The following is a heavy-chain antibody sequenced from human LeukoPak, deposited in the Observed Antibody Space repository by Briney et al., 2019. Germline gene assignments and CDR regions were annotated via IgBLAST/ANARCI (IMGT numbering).Heavy chain of an antibody. CDR1: GGSISSDY. J-gene: IGHJ4*02. CDR3: ARKDYYDSSGLDY. Sequence: PSETLSLTCTVSGGSISSDYWSWVRQPPGKGLQWIGYIDYSGSTNYNPSLKSRVTISVDTSKKQFSLKLSSVTAADTAVYYCARKDYYDSSGLDYWGQGTLVTVSS. D-gene: IGHD3-22*01. CDR2: IDYSGST. V-gene: IGHV4-59*01.